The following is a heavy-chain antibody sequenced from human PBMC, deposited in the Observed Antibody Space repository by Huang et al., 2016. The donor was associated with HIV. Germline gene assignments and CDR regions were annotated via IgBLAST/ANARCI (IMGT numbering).Heavy chain of an antibody. CDR1: GFTFRTYW. CDR3: AGQPGP. CDR2: INQDGSEK. V-gene: IGHV3-7*01. J-gene: IGHJ5*02. Sequence: EVQLVESGGGLVQPGGSLRLSCAASGFTFRTYWMSWVRQAPRKGLEWVANINQDGSEKYYVDAVKGRFTISRDNAKNSLYLQMSSLRAEDTAVYYCAGQPGPWGQGTLVTVSS.